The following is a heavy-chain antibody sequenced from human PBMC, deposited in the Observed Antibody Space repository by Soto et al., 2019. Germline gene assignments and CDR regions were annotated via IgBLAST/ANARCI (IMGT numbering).Heavy chain of an antibody. J-gene: IGHJ3*02. V-gene: IGHV4-30-2*01. CDR1: GGSISSGGYS. CDR3: ARHQAGHYDILTDYSPGTAFEI. Sequence: SSETLSLTCAVSGGSISSGGYSWSWIRQPPGKGLEWIGYIYHSGSTYYNPSLKSRLTISVDRSKKQFSLRLNSVGAADTAVYYCARHQAGHYDILTDYSPGTAFEIWGQGTLVTVSS. D-gene: IGHD3-9*01. CDR2: IYHSGST.